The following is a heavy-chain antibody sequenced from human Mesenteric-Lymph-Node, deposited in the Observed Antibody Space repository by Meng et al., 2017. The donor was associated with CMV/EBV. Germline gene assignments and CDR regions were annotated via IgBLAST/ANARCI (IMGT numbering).Heavy chain of an antibody. CDR3: ARDYMVVQTHYYYYGMDV. V-gene: IGHV3-30*03. Sequence: GESLKISCAASGFTFSSYWMSWVRQAPGKGLEWVAVISYDGSNKYYADSVKGRFTISRDNSKNTLYLQMNSLRAEDTAVYYCARDYMVVQTHYYYYGMDVWGQGTTVTVSS. CDR2: ISYDGSNK. CDR1: GFTFSSYW. D-gene: IGHD2-15*01. J-gene: IGHJ6*02.